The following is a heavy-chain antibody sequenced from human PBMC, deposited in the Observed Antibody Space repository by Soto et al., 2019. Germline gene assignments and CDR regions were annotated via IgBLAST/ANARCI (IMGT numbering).Heavy chain of an antibody. D-gene: IGHD1-26*01. J-gene: IGHJ6*02. V-gene: IGHV1-18*01. Sequence: QVQLVQSGAEVKKPGASVKVSCKASGYTFTSYGISWVRQAPGQGLAWMGWISAYNGNTNYSQKLQGRVTMTTDTSSSTAYMELRSLRSDDTAVYYCARVWTPSGSYYYYYGMDVWGQGTTVTVSS. CDR3: ARVWTPSGSYYYYYGMDV. CDR2: ISAYNGNT. CDR1: GYTFTSYG.